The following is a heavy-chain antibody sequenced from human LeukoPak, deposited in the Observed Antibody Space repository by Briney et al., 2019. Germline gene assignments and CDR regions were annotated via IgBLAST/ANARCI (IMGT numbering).Heavy chain of an antibody. D-gene: IGHD3-22*01. CDR3: AKEGYYYDWVILDYYYYMDV. Sequence: PGGSLRLSCAASGFTFSSYSMNWVRQAPGKGLEWVSFISTSSSYIHNADSVKGRFTISRDNSKNTLYLQMNSLRAEDTAVYYCAKEGYYYDWVILDYYYYMDVWGKGTTVTVSS. J-gene: IGHJ6*03. V-gene: IGHV3-21*01. CDR2: ISTSSSYI. CDR1: GFTFSSYS.